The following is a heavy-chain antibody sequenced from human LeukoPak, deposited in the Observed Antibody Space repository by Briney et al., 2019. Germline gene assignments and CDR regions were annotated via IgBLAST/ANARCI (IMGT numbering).Heavy chain of an antibody. CDR2: INPGSGNT. D-gene: IGHD3-22*01. CDR1: GYSFTNYA. CDR3: ARDRDYYDSSGYVPEYYYMDV. V-gene: IGHV1-3*01. Sequence: ASVKVSCKASGYSFTNYAIHWVRQAPGQRLEWMGWINPGSGNTKYSQEFQGRVTITRDTSANTAYMELSSLRSDDTAVYYCARDRDYYDSSGYVPEYYYMDVWGEGTTVTISS. J-gene: IGHJ6*03.